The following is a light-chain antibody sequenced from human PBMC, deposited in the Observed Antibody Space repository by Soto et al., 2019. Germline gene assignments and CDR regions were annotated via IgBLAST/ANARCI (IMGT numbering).Light chain of an antibody. V-gene: IGLV2-14*01. CDR3: SSFTSTSTRL. CDR1: SSDIGSYDY. J-gene: IGLJ1*01. CDR2: EVT. Sequence: QSALTQPASVSGSPGQSITISCTGTSSDIGSYDYVSWYQQHPGQAPNLIIYEVTDRPSGVSNRFSGSKSGNTASLTISGLQAEDEADYYCSSFTSTSTRLFGSGTKLTVL.